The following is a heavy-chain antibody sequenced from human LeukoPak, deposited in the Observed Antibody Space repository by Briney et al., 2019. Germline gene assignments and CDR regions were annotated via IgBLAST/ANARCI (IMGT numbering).Heavy chain of an antibody. Sequence: SETLSLTCTVSGGSTSSYYWSWIRQPPGKGLEWIGYIYYSGSTNHNPSLKSRVTISVDTSKNQFSLKLSSVTAADTAVYYCARAGSSGYYYYYYYMDVWGKGTTVTISS. V-gene: IGHV4-59*01. CDR2: IYYSGST. CDR3: ARAGSSGYYYYYYYMDV. J-gene: IGHJ6*03. CDR1: GGSTSSYY. D-gene: IGHD3-22*01.